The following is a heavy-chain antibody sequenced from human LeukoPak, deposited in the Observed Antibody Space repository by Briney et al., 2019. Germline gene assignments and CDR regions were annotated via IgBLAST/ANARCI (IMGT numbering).Heavy chain of an antibody. V-gene: IGHV3-30*02. CDR3: ARGPPDGSGSYYPGAY. CDR1: GFTFSSYG. D-gene: IGHD3-10*01. Sequence: PGGSLRLSCAASGFTFSSYGMHWVRQAPGKGLEGVAFIRYDGSNKYYADSVKGRFTISRDNAKNTLYLQMNSLRVEDTAVYYCARGPPDGSGSYYPGAYWGQGTLVTVSS. J-gene: IGHJ4*02. CDR2: IRYDGSNK.